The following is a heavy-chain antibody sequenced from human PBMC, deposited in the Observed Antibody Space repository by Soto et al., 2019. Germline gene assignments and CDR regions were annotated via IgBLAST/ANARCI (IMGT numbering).Heavy chain of an antibody. Sequence: EGSLRLSCAASGFTFSSYGMHWVRQAPGKGLEWVAVIWYDGSNKYYADSGKGRFTISRDNSKDTLYLQMTSLRAEATAVYYCAGSNVGRSCGRHSNPPDYYYYMAVWGKXTTVTVSS. J-gene: IGHJ6*03. CDR1: GFTFSSYG. CDR3: AGSNVGRSCGRHSNPPDYYYYMAV. D-gene: IGHD3-10*01. V-gene: IGHV3-33*01. CDR2: IWYDGSNK.